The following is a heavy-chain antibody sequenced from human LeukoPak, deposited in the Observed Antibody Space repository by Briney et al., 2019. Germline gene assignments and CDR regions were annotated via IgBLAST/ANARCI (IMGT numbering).Heavy chain of an antibody. D-gene: IGHD4/OR15-4a*01. Sequence: GGSLRLSCGVSGFTFSSYGMHWVRQAPGKGLEWVAYIRYDGSRKYYADSVKGRFTISRDNSKNTLYLQMNGLRAEDTAMYYCAKVSLNMVNDAFDIWGQGTMVSVSS. CDR3: AKVSLNMVNDAFDI. CDR2: IRYDGSRK. V-gene: IGHV3-30*02. J-gene: IGHJ3*02. CDR1: GFTFSSYG.